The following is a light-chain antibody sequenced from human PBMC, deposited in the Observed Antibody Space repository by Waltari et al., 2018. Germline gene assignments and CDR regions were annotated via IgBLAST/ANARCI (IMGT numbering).Light chain of an antibody. V-gene: IGKV3-20*01. CDR2: GAS. Sequence: EIVLTQSPGTLSLSPGESATLSCRASQSVSNSYLAWYQQKPGQAPRLLIYGASSSATGIPDRFSGSGSGTDFTLTISRLEPEDFAVYYCQQYGSSPHWTFGQGTKVEIK. CDR1: QSVSNSY. J-gene: IGKJ1*01. CDR3: QQYGSSPHWT.